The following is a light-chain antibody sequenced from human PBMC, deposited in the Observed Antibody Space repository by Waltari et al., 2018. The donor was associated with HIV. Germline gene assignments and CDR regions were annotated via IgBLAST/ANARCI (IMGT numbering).Light chain of an antibody. Sequence: DIVMTQTPPSLSVTPGQPASISCNSSQSLKHTDGKTYLYWYLQRPGQSPQVLIYEGSNRFPVVPDRFSGSRSGTHFTLKIARVAAEDVGSYYCMQSLHLLYTFGQGTTLEIK. J-gene: IGKJ2*01. CDR3: MQSLHLLYT. V-gene: IGKV2D-29*02. CDR1: QSLKHTDGKTY. CDR2: EGS.